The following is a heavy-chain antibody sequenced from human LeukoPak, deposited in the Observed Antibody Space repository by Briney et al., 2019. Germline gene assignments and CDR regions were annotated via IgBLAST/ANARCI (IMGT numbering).Heavy chain of an antibody. D-gene: IGHD6-19*01. V-gene: IGHV4-59*01. CDR3: ARDRGSVAGFDY. Sequence: SETLSLTCTVSGSSISGYYWSWIRQPPGKGLEWVGYIHYSGSTNYNPSLKSRVTISVVTSKNQFSLELSSVTAADTAVYYCARDRGSVAGFDYWGQGTLVTVSS. CDR2: IHYSGST. J-gene: IGHJ4*02. CDR1: GSSISGYY.